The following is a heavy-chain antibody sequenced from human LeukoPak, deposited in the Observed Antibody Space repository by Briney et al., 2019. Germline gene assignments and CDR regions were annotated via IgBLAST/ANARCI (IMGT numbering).Heavy chain of an antibody. J-gene: IGHJ6*04. CDR1: EFTFSSYE. CDR3: AELGITMIGGV. D-gene: IGHD3-10*02. V-gene: IGHV3-48*03. Sequence: GGSLRLACAASEFTFSSYEMGWVRQAPEKGLEWVSYISSSGSTIYYADSVKGRFTISRDNAKNSLYLQMNSLRAEDTAVYYCAELGITMIGGVWGKGTTVTISS. CDR2: ISSSGSTI.